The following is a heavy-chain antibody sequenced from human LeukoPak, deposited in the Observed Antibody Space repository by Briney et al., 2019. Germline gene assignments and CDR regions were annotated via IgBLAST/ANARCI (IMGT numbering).Heavy chain of an antibody. D-gene: IGHD6-19*01. CDR1: GFTFSTNW. V-gene: IGHV3-7*01. J-gene: IGHJ4*02. CDR2: IKPVGSET. CDR3: ARDFSNTGYSSGWYFVDYFDY. Sequence: PGGSLRLSCAASGFTFSTNWMSWFRQAPGKGLEWVAHIKPVGSETYYVDSVKGRFTISRDNAKNSLYLQMNSLRAEDTAVYYCARDFSNTGYSSGWYFVDYFDYWGQGTLVTVSS.